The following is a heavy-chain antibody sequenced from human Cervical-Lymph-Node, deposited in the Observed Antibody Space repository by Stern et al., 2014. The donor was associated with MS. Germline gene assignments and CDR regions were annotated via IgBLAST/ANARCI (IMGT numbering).Heavy chain of an antibody. Sequence: QLQLQESGPGLVKPSQTLSLTCTVSGDSMSSGSYYWSWIRQPAEKGLEWIGRVSTSGSTNYNPSLQSRVTISIDTSNNQFSPQLSSVTAADTGVYYCAIHGYDWSYFDFWGQGTLVTVSS. CDR3: AIHGYDWSYFDF. CDR1: GDSMSSGSYY. V-gene: IGHV4-61*02. J-gene: IGHJ4*02. CDR2: VSTSGST. D-gene: IGHD5-12*01.